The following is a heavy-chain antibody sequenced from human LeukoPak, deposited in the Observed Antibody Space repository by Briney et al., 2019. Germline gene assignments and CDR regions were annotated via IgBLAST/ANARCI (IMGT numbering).Heavy chain of an antibody. CDR2: ISWNSGSI. D-gene: IGHD2-2*01. J-gene: IGHJ4*02. CDR3: AKDVVPAAPINYFDY. CDR1: GFTFDDYA. Sequence: GGSLRLPCAASGFTFDDYAMHWVRQAPGKGLEWVSGISWNSGSIGYADSVKGRFTISRDNAKNSLYLQMNSLRAEDTALYYCAKDVVPAAPINYFDYWGQGTLVTVSS. V-gene: IGHV3-9*01.